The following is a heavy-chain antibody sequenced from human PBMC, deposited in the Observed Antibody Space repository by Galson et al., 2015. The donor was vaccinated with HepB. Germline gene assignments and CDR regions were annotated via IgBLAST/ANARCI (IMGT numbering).Heavy chain of an antibody. J-gene: IGHJ4*02. Sequence: CAISGDSVSSNSAAWNWIRQSPSRGLEWLGRTYYRSKWYNDYAVSVKSRITINPDTSKNQFSLQLNSVTPEDTAVYYCARVLRSACGSGSYRCPFDYWGQGTLVTVSS. V-gene: IGHV6-1*01. D-gene: IGHD3-10*01. CDR1: GDSVSSNSAA. CDR3: ARVLRSACGSGSYRCPFDY. CDR2: TYYRSKWYN.